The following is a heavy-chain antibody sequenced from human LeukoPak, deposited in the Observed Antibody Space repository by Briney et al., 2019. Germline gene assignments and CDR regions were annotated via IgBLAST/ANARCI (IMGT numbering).Heavy chain of an antibody. CDR1: GFPFDDYA. CDR2: ISWNSVSI. D-gene: IGHD2-21*02. Sequence: GRSLRLSCTASGFPFDDYAMHWVRQAPGKGLEWVSVISWNSVSIAYADSVKGRFTISRDNAKNSLYLQMNSLRAEDTALYYCVKSTTARSEFYYYGMDVWGQGTTVTVSS. CDR3: VKSTTARSEFYYYGMDV. V-gene: IGHV3-9*01. J-gene: IGHJ6*02.